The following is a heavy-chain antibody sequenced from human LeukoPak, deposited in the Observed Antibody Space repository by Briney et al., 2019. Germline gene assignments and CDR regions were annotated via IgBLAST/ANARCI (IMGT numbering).Heavy chain of an antibody. Sequence: VASVKLSXKASGGTFSSYAISWVRQAPGQGLEWVRGIIPIFGTANYAQTFQGRVTITADESTSTAYMELSSLRSEDTAVYYCARAVDAFDTWGQGTMVTVPS. J-gene: IGHJ3*02. V-gene: IGHV1-69*01. CDR1: GGTFSSYA. CDR3: ARAVDAFDT. CDR2: IIPIFGTA.